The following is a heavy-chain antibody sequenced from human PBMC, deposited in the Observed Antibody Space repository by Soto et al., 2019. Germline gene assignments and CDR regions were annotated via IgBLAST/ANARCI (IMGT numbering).Heavy chain of an antibody. CDR2: ISGSGGST. Sequence: AGSLSLSCAASGFTFSSYAMSWVRQAPGKGLEWVSAISGSGGSTYYADSVKGRFTISRDNSKNTLYLQMNSLRAEDTAVYYCAKAPVVTMYPSQYYFDYWGQGTLVTVSS. CDR3: AKAPVVTMYPSQYYFDY. J-gene: IGHJ4*02. V-gene: IGHV3-23*01. CDR1: GFTFSSYA. D-gene: IGHD2-15*01.